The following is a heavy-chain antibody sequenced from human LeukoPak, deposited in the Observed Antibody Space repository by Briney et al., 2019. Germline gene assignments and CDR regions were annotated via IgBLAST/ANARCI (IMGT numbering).Heavy chain of an antibody. CDR1: GYSFTSYW. V-gene: IGHV5-51*01. J-gene: IGHJ3*02. Sequence: GESLKISCKGSGYSFTSYWIGWVRQTPGKGLEWMGIIYPADSDTRYSPSFQGQVTISADKSISTAYLQWSSLKASDTAMYYCASPSGGPSSAFDIWGQGTMVTVSS. CDR3: ASPSGGPSSAFDI. D-gene: IGHD3-10*01. CDR2: IYPADSDT.